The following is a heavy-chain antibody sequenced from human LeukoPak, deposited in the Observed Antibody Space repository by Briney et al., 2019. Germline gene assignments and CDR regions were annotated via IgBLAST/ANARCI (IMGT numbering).Heavy chain of an antibody. D-gene: IGHD6-13*01. Sequence: GESLKISCKGSGYSFTSYWIGWVRQMPGKGLEWMGIIYPGDSDTRYSPSFQGQVTISADKSISTAYLQWSSLKASDTAMYYCARTSYSSSWYLWSLDVWGQGTTVTVSS. CDR3: ARTSYSSSWYLWSLDV. V-gene: IGHV5-51*01. J-gene: IGHJ6*02. CDR2: IYPGDSDT. CDR1: GYSFTSYW.